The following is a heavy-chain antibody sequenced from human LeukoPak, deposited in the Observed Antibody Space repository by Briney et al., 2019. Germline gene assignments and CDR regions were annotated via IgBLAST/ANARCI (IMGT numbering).Heavy chain of an antibody. V-gene: IGHV4-59*01. CDR1: GGSISSYY. CDR3: ATSRYCSSTSCYANFDY. CDR2: IYYSGST. D-gene: IGHD2-2*01. Sequence: SETLSLTCTVSGGSISSYYWSWIRQPPGKGLEWIGYIYYSGSTNYNPSLESRVTISVETSKNLFSLRLSSVTAADTAVYYCATSRYCSSTSCYANFDYWGQGTLVTVSS. J-gene: IGHJ4*02.